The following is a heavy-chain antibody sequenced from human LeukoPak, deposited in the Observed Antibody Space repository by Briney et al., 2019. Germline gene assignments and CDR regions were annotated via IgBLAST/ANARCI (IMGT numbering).Heavy chain of an antibody. V-gene: IGHV4-4*07. CDR1: GGSIGPYY. CDR2: IYTTGTA. Sequence: PSETLSLTCIISGGSIGPYYWSWIRQAAGKGPEWIGRIYTTGTADCNPSLKGRVFLSVDTSKNQFSLKVTSVTAADTAVYYCARDHSSSSWMDSFEIWGLGTKVTVSS. J-gene: IGHJ3*02. CDR3: ARDHSSSSWMDSFEI. D-gene: IGHD6-6*01.